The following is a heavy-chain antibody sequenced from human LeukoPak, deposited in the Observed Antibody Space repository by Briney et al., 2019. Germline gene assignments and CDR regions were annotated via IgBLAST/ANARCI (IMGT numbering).Heavy chain of an antibody. Sequence: SETLSLTCTVSGGSISSYYWSWIRQPPGKGLEWIGRMYSSGTTNYNPSLKSRVTISVDTSKNQFSLKLSSVTASDTAVYYCATSPVTTWWFDPWGQGTLVTVSS. J-gene: IGHJ5*02. D-gene: IGHD4-17*01. CDR2: MYSSGTT. V-gene: IGHV4-4*08. CDR3: ATSPVTTWWFDP. CDR1: GGSISSYY.